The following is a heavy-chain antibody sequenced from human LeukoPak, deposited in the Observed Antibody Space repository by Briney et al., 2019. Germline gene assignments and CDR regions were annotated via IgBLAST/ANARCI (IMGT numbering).Heavy chain of an antibody. D-gene: IGHD6-13*01. J-gene: IGHJ4*02. CDR1: GFTFSSCE. CDR2: ISRSGSIT. CDR3: AKGSHSSSWMPYRVDY. Sequence: GGSLRLSCAASGFTFSSCELSWVRQAPTKGLEWVSYISRSGSITYYADSVKGRFTISRDNSKNTLYLQMNSLRAEDTALYYCAKGSHSSSWMPYRVDYWGQGTLVTVSS. V-gene: IGHV3-23*01.